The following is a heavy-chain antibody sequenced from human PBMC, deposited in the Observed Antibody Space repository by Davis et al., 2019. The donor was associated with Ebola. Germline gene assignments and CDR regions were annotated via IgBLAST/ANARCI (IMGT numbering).Heavy chain of an antibody. Sequence: PSETLSLTCAVYGGSFSGYYWSWIRQPPGKGLEWIGEINHSGSTNYNPSLKSRVTISVDTSKNQFSLKLSSVTAADTAVYYCAREGGHYGDLEDYYYYYYMDVWGKGTTVTVSS. CDR1: GGSFSGYY. CDR2: INHSGST. CDR3: AREGGHYGDLEDYYYYYYMDV. V-gene: IGHV4-34*01. J-gene: IGHJ6*03. D-gene: IGHD4-17*01.